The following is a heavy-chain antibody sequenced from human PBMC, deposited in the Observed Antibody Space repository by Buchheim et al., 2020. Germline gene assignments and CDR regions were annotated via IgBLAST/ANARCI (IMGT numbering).Heavy chain of an antibody. CDR3: ARHMGHSMVRGYYYALDV. J-gene: IGHJ6*02. Sequence: QLQLQESGPGLVEPSETLSLTCSVSGDSISSSSYCWAWLRQSPGKGLEWIGSIHNSGITYYNRSLKSRVIISLDTSQNQLSLRLASVNAADTAVYYCARHMGHSMVRGYYYALDVWGHGTT. CDR2: IHNSGIT. V-gene: IGHV4-39*01. D-gene: IGHD3-10*01. CDR1: GDSISSSSYC.